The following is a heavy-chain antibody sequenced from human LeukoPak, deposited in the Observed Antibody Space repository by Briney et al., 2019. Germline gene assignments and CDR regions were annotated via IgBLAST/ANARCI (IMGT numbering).Heavy chain of an antibody. CDR2: INTNTGNP. V-gene: IGHV7-4-1*02. D-gene: IGHD3-22*01. J-gene: IGHJ4*02. CDR3: ARGTYYYDSSGYYSLDY. CDR1: GYTFTSYA. Sequence: ASVKVSCKASGYTFTSYAMNWVRQASGQGLEWMGWINTNTGNPTYAQGFTGRFVLSLDTSVSTAYLQISSLKAEDTAVYYCARGTYYYDSSGYYSLDYWGQGTLVTVSS.